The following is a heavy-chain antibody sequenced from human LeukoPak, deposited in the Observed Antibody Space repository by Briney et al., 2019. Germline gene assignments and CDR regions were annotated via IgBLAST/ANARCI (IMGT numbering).Heavy chain of an antibody. CDR2: ISYDGSNK. D-gene: IGHD2-2*01. J-gene: IGHJ4*02. V-gene: IGHV3-30-3*01. CDR1: GFTFSSYA. CDR3: ARVLPVASRDY. Sequence: GRSLRLSCAASGFTFSSYAMHWVRQAPGKGLEWVAVISYDGSNKYYADSVKGRFTISRDNSKNTLYLQMNSLRAEDTAVYYCARVLPVASRDYWGQGTLVTVSS.